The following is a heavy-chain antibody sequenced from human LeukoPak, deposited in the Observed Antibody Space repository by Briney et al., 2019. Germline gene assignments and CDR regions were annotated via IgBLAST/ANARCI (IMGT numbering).Heavy chain of an antibody. D-gene: IGHD3-10*01. CDR1: GFTFSSFA. CDR3: AKDRDYYGSGSRDY. J-gene: IGHJ4*02. CDR2: ISDRGVST. Sequence: GGSLRLSCAASGFTFSSFAMNWVRQAPGKGLEWVSGISDRGVSTYYAESVQGRFTISRDNSKNTLYLQMNSLRAEDTAVYYCAKDRDYYGSGSRDYWGQGTLVTVSS. V-gene: IGHV3-23*01.